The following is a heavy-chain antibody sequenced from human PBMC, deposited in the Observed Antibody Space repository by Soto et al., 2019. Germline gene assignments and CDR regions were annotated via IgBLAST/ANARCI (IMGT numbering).Heavy chain of an antibody. D-gene: IGHD6-6*01. Sequence: PSETLFLSCAVYCRSFSGYYWGWIRQFPGQGLERIGTVFNRGQACYNEFLESRVTMSVDPSHNQFSLRLTSVTAADTAVYFCPKHKSRSSSFIPDLYVWGQGTKVTVSS. CDR2: VFNRGQA. V-gene: IGHV4-34*12. J-gene: IGHJ6*02. CDR1: CRSFSGYY. CDR3: PKHKSRSSSFIPDLYV.